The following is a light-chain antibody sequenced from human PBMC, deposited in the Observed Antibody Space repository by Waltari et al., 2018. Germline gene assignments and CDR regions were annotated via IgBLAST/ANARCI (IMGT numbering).Light chain of an antibody. Sequence: DVVVTQSPVSLAVSLGERATINCHSRQSLLSPSICMNYLAWYQQRPGQPPRPLIYLTSTRESGVPDRFSGSGSETDFTLTITSLQPEDVAVYFCQQYLWSPISFGPGTRLEIK. V-gene: IGKV4-1*01. CDR3: QQYLWSPIS. CDR2: LTS. J-gene: IGKJ3*01. CDR1: QSLLSPSICMNY.